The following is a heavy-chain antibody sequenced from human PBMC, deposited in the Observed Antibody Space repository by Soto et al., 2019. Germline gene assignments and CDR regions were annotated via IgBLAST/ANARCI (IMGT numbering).Heavy chain of an antibody. CDR1: GYSFTRYW. CDR2: IYPGDSDT. Sequence: GESLKISCTVSGYSFTRYWIGWVRQMTGKGLEWMGIIYPGDSDTRYSPSFQGQVTTSADKSISTAYLQWSSLKASDTAMYYCARTSAAGKYYYGMDVWGQGTTVTVSS. V-gene: IGHV5-51*01. J-gene: IGHJ6*02. D-gene: IGHD6-13*01. CDR3: ARTSAAGKYYYGMDV.